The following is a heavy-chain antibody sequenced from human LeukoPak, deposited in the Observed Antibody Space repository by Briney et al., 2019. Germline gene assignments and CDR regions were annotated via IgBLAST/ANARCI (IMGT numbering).Heavy chain of an antibody. V-gene: IGHV4-39*01. CDR2: IYYSGST. D-gene: IGHD3-22*01. CDR3: ARQGKGRGYRPFAP. J-gene: IGHJ5*02. Sequence: PSETLSLTCTVSGGSISSSSYYWGWIRQPPGEGLEWIGSIYYSGSTYYNPSLKSRVTISVDTSKNQFSLKLSSVTAADTAVYYCARQGKGRGYRPFAPWGQGTLVTVSS. CDR1: GGSISSSSYY.